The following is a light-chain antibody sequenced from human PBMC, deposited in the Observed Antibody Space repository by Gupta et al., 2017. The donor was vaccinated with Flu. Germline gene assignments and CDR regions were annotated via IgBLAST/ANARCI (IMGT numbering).Light chain of an antibody. Sequence: DIQMTQFPSSLSASVGDRVTITCRASQNIDIYLNWYHQKPGKAPKLLISAASNLQDGVPSRVSGSGSGTDFTLSISSLQPEDFATYYCQQSYSVHRTFGQGTKVEMK. V-gene: IGKV1-39*01. CDR2: AAS. J-gene: IGKJ1*01. CDR1: QNIDIY. CDR3: QQSYSVHRT.